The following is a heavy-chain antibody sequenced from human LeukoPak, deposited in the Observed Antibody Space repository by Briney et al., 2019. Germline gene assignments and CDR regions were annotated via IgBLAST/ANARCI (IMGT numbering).Heavy chain of an antibody. V-gene: IGHV3-23*01. J-gene: IGHJ4*02. CDR1: VFTFSTYA. CDR3: AKEGYRYGYAIDY. D-gene: IGHD5-18*01. Sequence: QPGGSLRVSCAASVFTFSTYAMSWVRPAPGKGLEWVSAISGSGGSTYYADSVKGRFTISRDNSKNTLYLQMNSLRAEDTAVYYCAKEGYRYGYAIDYWGQGTLVTVSS. CDR2: ISGSGGST.